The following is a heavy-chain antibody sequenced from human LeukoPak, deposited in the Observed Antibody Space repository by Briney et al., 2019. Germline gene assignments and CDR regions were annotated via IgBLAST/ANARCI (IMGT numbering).Heavy chain of an antibody. Sequence: GRSLRLSCAASGFTFDDYAMHWVRQAPGKGLEWVSGISWNSGSIGYADSVKGRFTISRDNAKNSLYLQMNSLRAEDTAVYYCAKGMFGYLGGLFWYFDLWGRGTLVTVSS. D-gene: IGHD3-22*01. CDR3: AKGMFGYLGGLFWYFDL. CDR1: GFTFDDYA. J-gene: IGHJ2*01. V-gene: IGHV3-9*01. CDR2: ISWNSGSI.